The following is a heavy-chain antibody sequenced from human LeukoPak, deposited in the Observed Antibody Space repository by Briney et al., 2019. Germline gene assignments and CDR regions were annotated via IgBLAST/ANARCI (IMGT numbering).Heavy chain of an antibody. CDR1: GGSFSGYY. CDR3: ARLRYSSSWYRTDY. Sequence: ASETLSLTCAVYGGSFSGYYWSWIRQPPGKGLEWIGEINHSGSTNYNPSLKSRVTISVGTSKNQFSLKLSSVTAADTAVYYCARLRYSSSWYRTDYWGQGTLVTVSS. CDR2: INHSGST. J-gene: IGHJ4*02. V-gene: IGHV4-34*01. D-gene: IGHD6-13*01.